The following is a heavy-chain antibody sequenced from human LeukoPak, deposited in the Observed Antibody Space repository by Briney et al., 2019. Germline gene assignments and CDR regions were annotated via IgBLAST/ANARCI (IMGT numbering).Heavy chain of an antibody. CDR3: AKESDAFDL. CDR1: GFISDHYA. Sequence: GGSLRLSCAASGFISDHYAMHWLRQAPGKGLEWVSLISGDGGGTYYTDSVKGRFTIFRDNSKNSLYLQMNSLRTEDTALYYCAKESDAFDLWGQGTMVTVSS. CDR2: ISGDGGGT. V-gene: IGHV3-43*02. J-gene: IGHJ3*01.